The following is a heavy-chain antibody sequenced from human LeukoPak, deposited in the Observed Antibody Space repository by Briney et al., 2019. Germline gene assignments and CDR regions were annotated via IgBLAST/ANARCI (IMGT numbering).Heavy chain of an antibody. Sequence: GESLKISGMCSGYSFNSFTSYWIGWVRQMPGRGLEWMGIIYPGDSDTRYSPSFQGQVTISVDKSISTAYLRWSSLEASDTAMYYCGSTITGNKFWLSWGQGTLVTVSS. CDR1: GYSFNSFTSYW. CDR2: IYPGDSDT. J-gene: IGHJ4*02. V-gene: IGHV5-51*01. CDR3: GSTITGNKFWLS. D-gene: IGHD1-20*01.